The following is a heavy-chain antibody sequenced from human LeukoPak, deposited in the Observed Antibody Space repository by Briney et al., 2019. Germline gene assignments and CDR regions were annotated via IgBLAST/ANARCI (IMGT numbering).Heavy chain of an antibody. J-gene: IGHJ4*02. CDR2: ISISGSNK. CDR3: ECGWYGVFDY. CDR1: GFTFSSYS. Sequence: GGSLRLSCEASGFTFSSYSMHWVRQAPGKGLEWVSYISISGSNKYYADSVKGRFTISRDNAKNSLYLQMNSLRAEDAAVYYSECGWYGVFDYAGQGTPVT. V-gene: IGHV3-48*04. D-gene: IGHD6-19*01.